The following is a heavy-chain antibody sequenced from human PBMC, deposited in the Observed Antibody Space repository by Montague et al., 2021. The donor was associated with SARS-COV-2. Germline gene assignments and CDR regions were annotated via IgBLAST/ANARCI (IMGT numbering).Heavy chain of an antibody. V-gene: IGHV4-4*02. CDR1: GGSVSSREW. CDR2: IHQSESGRT. D-gene: IGHD2/OR15-2a*01. Sequence: SETLSLTCAVSGGSVSSREWWSCVRQPPGKGLEWIGEIHQSESGRTNYNPSLKSRVTISIDQSKNYFSLNLTSMTAADTTAYYCGGTWVSFSPVDVWGQGTTVIVSS. CDR3: GGTWVSFSPVDV. J-gene: IGHJ6*02.